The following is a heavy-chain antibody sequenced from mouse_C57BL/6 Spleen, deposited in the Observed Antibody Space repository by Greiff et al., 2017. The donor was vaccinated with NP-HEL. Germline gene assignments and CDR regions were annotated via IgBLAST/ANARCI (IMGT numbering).Heavy chain of an antibody. V-gene: IGHV1-15*01. J-gene: IGHJ3*01. Sequence: QVQLQQSGAELVRPGASVTLSCKASGYTFTDYEMHWVKQTPVHGLEWIGAIDPETGGTAYNQKFTGKAILTADKSSSTAYMELRSLTSEDSAVYYCTRSGIYDGPAWFAYWGQGTLVTVSA. CDR2: IDPETGGT. CDR1: GYTFTDYE. D-gene: IGHD2-3*01. CDR3: TRSGIYDGPAWFAY.